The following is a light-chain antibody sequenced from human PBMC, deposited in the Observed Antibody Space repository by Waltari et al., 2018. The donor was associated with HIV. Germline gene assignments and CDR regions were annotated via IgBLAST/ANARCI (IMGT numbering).Light chain of an antibody. V-gene: IGKV3-20*01. Sequence: EIVLTQSPATLSLSPGERAAPSCSASQSVSSSYLAWYQQQPGQAPRLLIYGASSRATGIPDRFSGSGSGTDFTLTISRLEPEDFAVYYCQQYGSSPYTFGQGTKLEIK. CDR2: GAS. J-gene: IGKJ2*01. CDR3: QQYGSSPYT. CDR1: QSVSSSY.